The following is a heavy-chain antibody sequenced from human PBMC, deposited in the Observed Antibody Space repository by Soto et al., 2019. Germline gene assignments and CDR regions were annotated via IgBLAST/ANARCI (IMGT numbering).Heavy chain of an antibody. CDR3: ARRKERSGPHYFVY. D-gene: IGHD6-25*01. CDR1: GYTFTTYD. Sequence: GASVKVSCKASGYTFTTYDISWVRQATGQGLEWMGWMNPYSGNTGYAQKFQGRVTVTRNTSISTVYMELSGLRPDDTAVYYCARRKERSGPHYFVYWGQGSQVTVSS. V-gene: IGHV1-8*01. J-gene: IGHJ4*02. CDR2: MNPYSGNT.